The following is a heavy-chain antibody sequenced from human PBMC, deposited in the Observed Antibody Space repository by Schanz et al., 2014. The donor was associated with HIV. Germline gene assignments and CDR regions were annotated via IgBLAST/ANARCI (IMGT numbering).Heavy chain of an antibody. Sequence: QVHLQQWGAGLLKPSETLSLTCAVYGGSFSGYYWSWIRQPPGKGLEWIGEINHSGSTTYSPSLKSRLTISVDASKRQFSLNLASVTAADTAVYYCARGVRRDCRTPDCNTGWFDPWGQGTLVTVSS. J-gene: IGHJ5*02. D-gene: IGHD2-15*01. CDR2: INHSGST. CDR3: ARGVRRDCRTPDCNTGWFDP. V-gene: IGHV4-34*02. CDR1: GGSFSGYY.